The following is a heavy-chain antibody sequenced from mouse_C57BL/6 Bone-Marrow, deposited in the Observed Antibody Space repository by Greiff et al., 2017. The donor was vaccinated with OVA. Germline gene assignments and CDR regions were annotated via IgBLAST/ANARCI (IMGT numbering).Heavy chain of an antibody. V-gene: IGHV2-2*01. CDR2: IWSGGST. CDR1: GFSLPSYG. CDR3: ARHDGYAS. D-gene: IGHD2-2*01. J-gene: IGHJ3*02. Sequence: VQLQQSGPGLVQPSQSLSITCTVSGFSLPSYGVHWVRQSPGKGLDWLGVIWSGGSTVYNAAFISRLSRSKDNSKSQFFYNMNSLQADDTAIYYCARHDGYASWGQGTLVTVSA.